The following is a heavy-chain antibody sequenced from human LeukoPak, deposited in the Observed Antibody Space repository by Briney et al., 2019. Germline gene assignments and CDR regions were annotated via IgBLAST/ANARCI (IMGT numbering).Heavy chain of an antibody. D-gene: IGHD3-10*01. V-gene: IGHV3-64D*09. CDR3: VGVRWFGGSNWFDP. CDR2: ISSNGGST. CDR1: GFTFSTSA. Sequence: GGSLRLSCSASGFTFSTSAMHWVRQAPGKGLEYVSAISSNGGSTYYADSVKGRFTISRDNSKNTLHLQMSSLRAEDTAVYYCVGVRWFGGSNWFDPWDQGTLVTVSS. J-gene: IGHJ5*02.